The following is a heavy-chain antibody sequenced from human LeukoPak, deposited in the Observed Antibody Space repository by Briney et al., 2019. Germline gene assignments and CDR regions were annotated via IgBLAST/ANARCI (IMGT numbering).Heavy chain of an antibody. CDR3: ARDVVFLYYFDY. V-gene: IGHV4-34*01. D-gene: IGHD2-21*01. Sequence: SETLSLTCAVYGGSFSGYYWSWIRRPPGKGLEWIGEINHSGSTNYNPSLKSRVTISVDTSKNQFSLKLSSVTAADTAVYYCARDVVFLYYFDYWGQGTLVTVSS. J-gene: IGHJ4*02. CDR1: GGSFSGYY. CDR2: INHSGST.